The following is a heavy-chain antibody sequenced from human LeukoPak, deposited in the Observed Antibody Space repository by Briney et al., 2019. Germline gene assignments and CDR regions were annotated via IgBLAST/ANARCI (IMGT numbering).Heavy chain of an antibody. J-gene: IGHJ4*02. CDR1: GFTFSTYA. D-gene: IGHD4-17*01. CDR2: IWYDRTNK. CDR3: AGDRLTTVTTFHFDY. Sequence: GRSLRLSCAASGFTFSTYAMHWVRQAPGKGLEWVAVIWYDRTNKYYADSVKGRFTISRDNSKNTLYLQVSSLRAEDTAVYYSAGDRLTTVTTFHFDYWGQGTLVTVSS. V-gene: IGHV3-33*01.